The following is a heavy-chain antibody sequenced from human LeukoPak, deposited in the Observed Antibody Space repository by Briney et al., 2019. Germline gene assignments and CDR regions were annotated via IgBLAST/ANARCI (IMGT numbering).Heavy chain of an antibody. V-gene: IGHV4-39*01. J-gene: IGHJ4*02. CDR3: ARVARVGYSYGPWDY. CDR2: IYYSGIT. CDR1: GGSISSSSYY. Sequence: KPSETLSLTCTVSGGSISSSSYYWGWIRQSPGEGLEWIGNIYYSGITYYNPSLKSRVTISVDTSKNQFSLKLSSVTAADTAVYYCARVARVGYSYGPWDYWGQGTLVTVSS. D-gene: IGHD5-18*01.